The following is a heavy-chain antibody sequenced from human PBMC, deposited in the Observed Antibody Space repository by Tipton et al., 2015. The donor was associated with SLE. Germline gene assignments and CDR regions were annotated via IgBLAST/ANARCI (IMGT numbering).Heavy chain of an antibody. Sequence: TLSLTCSVSGAPLSRHYWTWIRQPPGKGLEWIGYIFFSGNTKYNPSLNSRITMSIDTSKDQFSLRLTSVTAADTAVYYCAGSSIAARWSFDYWGQGTLVTVSS. CDR2: IFFSGNT. J-gene: IGHJ4*02. D-gene: IGHD6-6*01. CDR3: AGSSIAARWSFDY. CDR1: GAPLSRHY. V-gene: IGHV4-59*11.